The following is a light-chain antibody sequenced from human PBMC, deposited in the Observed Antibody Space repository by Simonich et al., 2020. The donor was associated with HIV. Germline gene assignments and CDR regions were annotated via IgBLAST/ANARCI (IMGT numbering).Light chain of an antibody. Sequence: QSALTQPPSASGSPGQSVTISCTGTSSDVGGYNYVSWYHQHPGKAPKLMIHEVSRRPSGVPDRFSGSKSGNTASLTVSGLQAEDEADYYCSSYAGSNNLVFGGGTKLTVL. CDR1: SSDVGGYNY. CDR3: SSYAGSNNLV. V-gene: IGLV2-8*01. CDR2: EVS. J-gene: IGLJ2*01.